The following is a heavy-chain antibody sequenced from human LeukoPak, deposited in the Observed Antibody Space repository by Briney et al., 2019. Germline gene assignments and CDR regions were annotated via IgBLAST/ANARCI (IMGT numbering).Heavy chain of an antibody. V-gene: IGHV1-2*02. Sequence: GASVKVSCKASGYTFTGYYMHWVRQAPGQGLEWMGWINPNSGGTNYAQKSQGRVTMTRDTSISTAYMELSRLRSDDTAVYYCAREMDIVVVPAAKGWFDPWGQGTLVTVSS. CDR1: GYTFTGYY. CDR3: AREMDIVVVPAAKGWFDP. J-gene: IGHJ5*02. D-gene: IGHD2-2*03. CDR2: INPNSGGT.